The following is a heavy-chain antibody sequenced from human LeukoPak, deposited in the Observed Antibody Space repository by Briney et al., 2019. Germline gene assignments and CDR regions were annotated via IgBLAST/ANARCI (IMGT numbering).Heavy chain of an antibody. CDR2: ISDSGGST. V-gene: IGHV3-23*01. J-gene: IGHJ4*02. Sequence: GGSLTLSCAASGFTFNTYAMSWVRQAPGKGLEWVSTISDSGGSTYYADSVKGRFTISRDNSKNTLYLQMNSLRAEDTAVYYCAKYTAYSTGWPSYWGQGTLVTVS. CDR1: GFTFNTYA. D-gene: IGHD6-19*01. CDR3: AKYTAYSTGWPSY.